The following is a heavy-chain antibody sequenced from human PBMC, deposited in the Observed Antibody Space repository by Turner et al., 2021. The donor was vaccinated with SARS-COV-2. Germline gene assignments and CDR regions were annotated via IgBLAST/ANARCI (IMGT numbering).Heavy chain of an antibody. V-gene: IGHV3-23*01. D-gene: IGHD4-17*01. CDR2: ISGSGGST. CDR1: GFTFSSYA. Sequence: EVQLLESGGGLVQPGGSLRLSCAASGFTFSSYAMSWVRQAAGKGREWVSGISGSGGSTYYADSVKGRFTISRDNSKNTLYLQMNSLRAEDTAVYYCAKVASNPGDYFDYWGQGTLVTVSS. CDR3: AKVASNPGDYFDY. J-gene: IGHJ4*02.